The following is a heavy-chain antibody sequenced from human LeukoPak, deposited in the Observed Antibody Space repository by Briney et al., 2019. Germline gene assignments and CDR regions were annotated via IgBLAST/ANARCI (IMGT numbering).Heavy chain of an antibody. CDR3: AKDKSSGSYYFDY. CDR2: IRYDGSNK. D-gene: IGHD1-26*01. V-gene: IGHV3-30*02. CDR1: GFTFSSHG. Sequence: GGSLRLSCAASGFTFSSHGMHWVRQAPGKGLEWVAFIRYDGSNKYYADSVKGRFTFSRDNSKNTLYLQMNSLRAEDTAVYYCAKDKSSGSYYFDYWGQGTLVTVSS. J-gene: IGHJ4*02.